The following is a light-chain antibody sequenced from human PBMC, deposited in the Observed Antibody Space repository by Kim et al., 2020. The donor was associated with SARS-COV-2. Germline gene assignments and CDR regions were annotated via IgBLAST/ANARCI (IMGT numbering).Light chain of an antibody. CDR1: SGHTSYA. Sequence: SVKLTCTLSSGHTSYAIAWHQQQPEKGPRYLMKVNSDGSHTKGNGIPDRFSGSSSGGERYLTISSLQSEDEADYFCQTWGAGSVVFGGGTQLTVL. CDR2: VNSDGSH. J-gene: IGLJ2*01. CDR3: QTWGAGSVV. V-gene: IGLV4-69*01.